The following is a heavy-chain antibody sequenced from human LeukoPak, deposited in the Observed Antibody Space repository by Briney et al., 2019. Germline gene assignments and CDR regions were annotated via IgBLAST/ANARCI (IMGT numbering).Heavy chain of an antibody. V-gene: IGHV3-30*18. Sequence: PGGSLRLSCAASGLTFSSYGMHWVRQAPGKGLEGVATVSYDGTDKYYVDSVKGRFSISRDNSKTTLYLQMNSVRAEDTAVYYCAKDPNHCSGGSCYGMDVWGQGTRVTVS. CDR2: VSYDGTDK. CDR1: GLTFSSYG. J-gene: IGHJ6*02. CDR3: AKDPNHCSGGSCYGMDV. D-gene: IGHD2-15*01.